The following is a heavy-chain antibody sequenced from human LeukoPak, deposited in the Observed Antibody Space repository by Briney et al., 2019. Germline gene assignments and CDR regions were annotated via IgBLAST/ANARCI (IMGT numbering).Heavy chain of an antibody. CDR3: ARGATNDFWTGYGWFDS. D-gene: IGHD3/OR15-3a*01. CDR2: ICYDGSNK. J-gene: IGHJ5*01. V-gene: IGHV3-30*03. CDR1: GVTVSSIH. Sequence: GGSLRLSCAASGVTVSSIHMVWVRQAPGKGLEWVAVICYDGSNKYYADSVKGRFTIFRDNSKNTLYLQMNSLRAEDTAIYSCARGATNDFWTGYGWFDSWGQGTLVTVSS.